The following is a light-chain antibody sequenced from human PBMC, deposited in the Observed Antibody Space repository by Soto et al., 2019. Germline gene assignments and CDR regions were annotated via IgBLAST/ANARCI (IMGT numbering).Light chain of an antibody. V-gene: IGKV3-20*01. CDR3: QQYSSPPRT. CDR2: GAS. J-gene: IGKJ1*01. Sequence: VVFTQSPGTLNLSPGERATLSCRASQSVSSYLAWYQQKPGQAPRLLIYGASSRATGFPDRFSGSGSGTDFSLTISRLEPEDSAVYYCQQYSSPPRTFGEGTKVDIK. CDR1: QSVSSY.